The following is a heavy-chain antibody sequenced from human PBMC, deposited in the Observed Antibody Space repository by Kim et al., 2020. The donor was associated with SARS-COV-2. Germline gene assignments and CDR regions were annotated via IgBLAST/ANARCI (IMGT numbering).Heavy chain of an antibody. CDR1: ESTFTGYY. D-gene: IGHD1-7*01. V-gene: IGHV1-2*02. J-gene: IGHJ4*02. CDR3: AHRANWHYAAGY. CDR2: ISPKSGGR. Sequence: ASVKVSCKASESTFTGYYMHWVRQAPGQGLEWMGWISPKSGGRNYAQKFQGRVTMTRDTSISTAYMELSSLRSDDTAVYYCAHRANWHYAAGYWGQGTLVTVSS.